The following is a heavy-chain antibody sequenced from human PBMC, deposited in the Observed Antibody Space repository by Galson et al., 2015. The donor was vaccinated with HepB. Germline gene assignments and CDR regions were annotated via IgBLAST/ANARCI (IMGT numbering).Heavy chain of an antibody. CDR1: GFTFGSYC. D-gene: IGHD4-17*01. CDR2: FRHAGGIT. V-gene: IGHV3-23*01. Sequence: SLRLSCAASGFTFGSYCMTWVRQAPGKRLEWVASFRHAGGITYYSDSVKGRFTISRDNSKSTLYLQMNSLRAEDSAIYFCARGGASTVTTDWYFDLWGRGTLVTVSS. J-gene: IGHJ2*01. CDR3: ARGGASTVTTDWYFDL.